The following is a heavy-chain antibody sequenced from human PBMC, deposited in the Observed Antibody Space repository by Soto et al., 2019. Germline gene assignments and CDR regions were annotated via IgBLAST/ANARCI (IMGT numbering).Heavy chain of an antibody. V-gene: IGHV1-3*01. CDR1: GYTFTSYG. Sequence: VASVNVSCKASGYTFTSYGIHWVRQAPGQRLELMGWINAANGDTKYSPKFQGRVTITRXXXXXXAXMXLXXXXPEXTAVYYCVRRHVSATGIDWFDPWGQGTLVTVSS. D-gene: IGHD6-13*01. J-gene: IGHJ5*02. CDR2: INAANGDT. CDR3: VRRHVSATGIDWFDP.